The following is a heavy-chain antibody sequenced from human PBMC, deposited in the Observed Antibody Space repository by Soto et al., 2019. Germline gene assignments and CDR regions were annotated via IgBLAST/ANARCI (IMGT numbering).Heavy chain of an antibody. J-gene: IGHJ6*02. CDR1: GDSISGGYY. CDR3: ARDRGGYGMDV. Sequence: QVQLQESGPGLVKPSQSLSLTCTVSGDSISGGYYWSWIRQHPGKGLEWIGYVSPSGTTYYNPFLNGLVSIPRDTSKNQFSLEVTSVTAADTAVYHCARDRGGYGMDVWGQGTTVTVSS. CDR2: VSPSGTT. V-gene: IGHV4-31*01.